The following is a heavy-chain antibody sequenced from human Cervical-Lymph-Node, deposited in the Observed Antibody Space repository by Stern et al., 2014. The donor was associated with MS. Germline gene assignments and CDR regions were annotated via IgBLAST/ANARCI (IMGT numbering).Heavy chain of an antibody. J-gene: IGHJ4*02. CDR3: AKGYFLDH. Sequence: DQLVESGGGVVQPGRSLRLSCVASGFTFSNYGMRWVRQAPGKGLEWVAIISLDGNDISYKDSVKGRFTVSRDNSKSMLYLQMNNLRPEDTGVYYCAKGYFLDHWGQGALVTVSS. D-gene: IGHD5-18*01. CDR2: ISLDGNDI. V-gene: IGHV3-30*18. CDR1: GFTFSNYG.